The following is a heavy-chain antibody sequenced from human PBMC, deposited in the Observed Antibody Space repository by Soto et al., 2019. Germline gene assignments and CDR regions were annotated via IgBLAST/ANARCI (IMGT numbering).Heavy chain of an antibody. J-gene: IGHJ4*02. CDR1: GGSIGSSSYY. V-gene: IGHV4-39*01. CDR2: INFDGTT. Sequence: QLQLQESGPGLMKPSETLSLSCSVSGGSIGSSSYYWGWIRQAPGKGLEWIANINFDGTTYSNPSLESRLTLSIDTSKNQFSLELTSVAAADTAVYYCARHRGRYGEADYWGQGTLVTVSS. D-gene: IGHD4-17*01. CDR3: ARHRGRYGEADY.